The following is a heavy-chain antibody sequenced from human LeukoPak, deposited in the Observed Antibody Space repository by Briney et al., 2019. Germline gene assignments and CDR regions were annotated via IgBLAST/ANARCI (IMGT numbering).Heavy chain of an antibody. Sequence: ASVKVSCKASGYTFTSYAMHWVRQAPGQRLEWMGWISAGNGNTKYSQKFQGRVTITRDTSASTAYMELSSLRSEDTAVYYCARDRVITMVRGAQGNWFDPWGQGTLVTVSS. D-gene: IGHD3-10*01. V-gene: IGHV1-3*01. CDR3: ARDRVITMVRGAQGNWFDP. J-gene: IGHJ5*02. CDR2: ISAGNGNT. CDR1: GYTFTSYA.